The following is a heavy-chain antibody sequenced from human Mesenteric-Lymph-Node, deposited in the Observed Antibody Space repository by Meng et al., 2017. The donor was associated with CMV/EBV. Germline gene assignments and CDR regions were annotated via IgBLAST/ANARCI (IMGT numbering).Heavy chain of an antibody. D-gene: IGHD2-2*01. CDR3: AARHCSSTSCYFDY. CDR2: INHSGST. CDR1: GGSFSAYY. J-gene: IGHJ4*02. V-gene: IGHV4-34*01. Sequence: VYGGSFSAYYWSWLRQPPGKGLEWIGEINHSGSTNYNPSLKSRVAVSVDTSKNQFSLRLSAVTAADTAVYYCAARHCSSTSCYFDYWGQGTLVTVSS.